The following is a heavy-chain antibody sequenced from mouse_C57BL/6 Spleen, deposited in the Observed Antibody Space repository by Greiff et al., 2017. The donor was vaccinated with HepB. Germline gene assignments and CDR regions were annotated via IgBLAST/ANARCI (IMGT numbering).Heavy chain of an antibody. Sequence: QVQLQQSGAELAKPGASVKLSCKASGYTFTSYWMHWVKQRPGQGLEWIGYINPSSGYTKYNQKFKDKAPLTADKSSSTAYMQLSSLTYEDSAVYYCAGGYGNYWYFDVWGTGTTVTVSS. CDR1: GYTFTSYW. J-gene: IGHJ1*03. CDR2: INPSSGYT. D-gene: IGHD2-1*01. V-gene: IGHV1-7*01. CDR3: AGGYGNYWYFDV.